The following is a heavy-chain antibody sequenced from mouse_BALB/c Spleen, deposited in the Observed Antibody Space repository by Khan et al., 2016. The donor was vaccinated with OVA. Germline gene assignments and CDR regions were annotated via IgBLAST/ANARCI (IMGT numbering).Heavy chain of an antibody. CDR1: GYSITSDYA. J-gene: IGHJ2*01. D-gene: IGHD1-1*01. Sequence: EVKLEESGPGLVKPSQSLSLTCTVTGYSITSDYAWNWIRQFPGNRLEWMGYIKYSGITSYNPSLKSRISITRDTSKNQFFLQLNSVTTEDTATYYRARSGTISTVVVTDFDFWGQGTTLTGSS. CDR2: IKYSGIT. CDR3: ARSGTISTVVVTDFDF. V-gene: IGHV3-2*02.